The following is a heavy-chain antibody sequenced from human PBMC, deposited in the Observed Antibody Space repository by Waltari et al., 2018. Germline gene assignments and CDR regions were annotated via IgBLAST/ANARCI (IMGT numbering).Heavy chain of an antibody. J-gene: IGHJ4*02. V-gene: IGHV3-74*01. CDR3: ARDGGLRSFDY. Sequence: EVQLVESGGGSVQPGGSLRLSCAPSGFTFRNYWMHWVRQAPGKGLVWVSHINGDGSRTNHADSVKGRFTISRDNAKNTLYLQMNSLRAEDTAVYYCARDGGLRSFDYWGQGTLVTVSS. D-gene: IGHD4-17*01. CDR1: GFTFRNYW. CDR2: INGDGSRT.